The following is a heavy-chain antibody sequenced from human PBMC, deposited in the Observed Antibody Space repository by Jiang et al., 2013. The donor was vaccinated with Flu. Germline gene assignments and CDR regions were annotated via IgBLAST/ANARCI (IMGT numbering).Heavy chain of an antibody. CDR2: ITSSSSSI. D-gene: IGHD3-22*01. CDR1: GFTFSTYS. V-gene: IGHV3-48*04. Sequence: VQLVESGGGLEQPGGSLRLSCAASGFTFSTYSMNWVRQAPGKGLEWISFITSSSSSIFYADSVKGRFTISRDNAKKSLFLQMNSLRAEDTAVYYCATGDYYDDSGYDPHKNFDYWGQGTLVTVSS. CDR3: ATGDYYDDSGYDPHKNFDY. J-gene: IGHJ4*02.